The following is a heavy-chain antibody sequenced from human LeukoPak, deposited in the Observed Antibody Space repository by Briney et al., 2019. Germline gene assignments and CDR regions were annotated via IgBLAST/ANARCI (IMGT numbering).Heavy chain of an antibody. Sequence: ASVKASCKASGYTFTGYYMHWVRQAPGQGLEWMGWINPNSGGTNYAQKFQGRVTMTRDTSISTAYMELSRLRSDDTAVYYCARSVVVTAIHFDYWGQGTLVTVSS. V-gene: IGHV1-2*02. CDR1: GYTFTGYY. J-gene: IGHJ4*02. D-gene: IGHD2-21*02. CDR2: INPNSGGT. CDR3: ARSVVVTAIHFDY.